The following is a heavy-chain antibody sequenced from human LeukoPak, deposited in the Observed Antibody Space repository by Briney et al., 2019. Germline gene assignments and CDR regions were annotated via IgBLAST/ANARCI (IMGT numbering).Heavy chain of an antibody. V-gene: IGHV3-53*01. CDR3: AREEGYRRYFDL. CDR2: LYSGGST. D-gene: IGHD3-16*02. CDR1: GFTVSRNY. J-gene: IGHJ2*01. Sequence: GGSLRLSCAASGFTVSRNYMSWVRQAPGKGLEWVSVLYSGGSTYYADSVKGRFIISRDNSKNTLFLQMNSLRAEDTAVYYCAREEGYRRYFDLWGRGTLATVSS.